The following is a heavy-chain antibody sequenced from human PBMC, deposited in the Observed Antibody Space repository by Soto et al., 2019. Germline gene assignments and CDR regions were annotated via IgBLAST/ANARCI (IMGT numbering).Heavy chain of an antibody. CDR3: TNLCGGDCYPYGMDV. CDR2: ISGSGDST. Sequence: GGSLRLSCAASGFTFRSYAMSWVRQAPGKGLEWVSGISGSGDSTYYADSVKGRFTISRDNSKNTLYVQMNSLRVEDTAVYYCTNLCGGDCYPYGMDVWGQGXTVTV. D-gene: IGHD2-21*02. CDR1: GFTFRSYA. V-gene: IGHV3-23*01. J-gene: IGHJ6*02.